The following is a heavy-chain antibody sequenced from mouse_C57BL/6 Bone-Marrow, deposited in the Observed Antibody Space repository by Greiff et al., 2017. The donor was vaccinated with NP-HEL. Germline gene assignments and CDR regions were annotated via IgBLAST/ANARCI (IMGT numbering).Heavy chain of an antibody. CDR1: GFTFSDYG. Sequence: DVKLVESGGGLVQPGGSLKLSCAASGFTFSDYGMAWVRQAPRKGPEWVAFISNLAYSIYYADTVTGRFTISRENAKNTLYLEMSSLRSEDTAMYYCARLGGYYFDYWGQGTTLTVSS. CDR2: ISNLAYSI. J-gene: IGHJ2*01. CDR3: ARLGGYYFDY. V-gene: IGHV5-15*01. D-gene: IGHD1-1*02.